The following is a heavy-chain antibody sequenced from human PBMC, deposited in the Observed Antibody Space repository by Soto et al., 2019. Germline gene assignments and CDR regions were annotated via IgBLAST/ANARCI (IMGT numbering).Heavy chain of an antibody. CDR1: GFTFSNYG. CDR3: AKRYYDSSARYFDH. D-gene: IGHD3-22*01. J-gene: IGHJ4*02. CDR2: FGGNGGST. Sequence: GGSLRLSCAASGFTFSNYGMSWVRQAPGKGLEWVSTFGGNGGSTYYADSVKGRFTISRDNSKNTLYLQMNSLRAEDTAVYYCAKRYYDSSARYFDHWGQGTLVTVSS. V-gene: IGHV3-23*01.